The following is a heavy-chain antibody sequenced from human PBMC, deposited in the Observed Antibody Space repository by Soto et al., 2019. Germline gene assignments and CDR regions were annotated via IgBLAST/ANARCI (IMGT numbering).Heavy chain of an antibody. Sequence: EVQLVESGGGLVMPGGSLRLSCAASGFTFASYHMSWVRQAPGKGLDWVSSINPSSSHIYYSDSVRGRFTISRDDSKNSLHVDMNSLRSEDVAIYYCVRGYCGGGGCYLRRDAFDVWGQGTAVTVSS. J-gene: IGHJ3*01. V-gene: IGHV3-21*02. CDR2: INPSSSHI. CDR3: VRGYCGGGGCYLRRDAFDV. D-gene: IGHD2-15*01. CDR1: GFTFASYH.